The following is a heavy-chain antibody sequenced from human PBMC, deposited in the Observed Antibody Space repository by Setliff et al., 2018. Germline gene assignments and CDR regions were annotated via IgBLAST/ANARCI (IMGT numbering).Heavy chain of an antibody. J-gene: IGHJ5*02. CDR1: GGSLTSRY. D-gene: IGHD3-9*01. CDR2: IYYSGST. CDR3: ARGSGYYKNWFAP. Sequence: PSETLSLTCTVSGGSLTSRYWSWIRQPPGKGLEWIGYIYYSGSTNYNPSLKSRVTMALDTTKNQISLKLSSVTAADTAVYYCARGSGYYKNWFAPWGQGTLVTVS. V-gene: IGHV4-59*01.